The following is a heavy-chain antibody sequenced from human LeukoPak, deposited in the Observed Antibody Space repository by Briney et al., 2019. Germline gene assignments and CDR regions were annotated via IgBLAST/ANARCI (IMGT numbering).Heavy chain of an antibody. CDR1: GFTFSSYA. CDR2: ISGSGGST. CDR3: ARDRPRVETTMVDY. D-gene: IGHD5-18*01. V-gene: IGHV3-23*01. J-gene: IGHJ4*02. Sequence: GSLRLSCAASGFTFSSYAMSWVRQAPGKGLEWVSVISGSGGSTYYADSVKGRFTISRDNSKNTLFLQMNSLRAEDTAVYYCARDRPRVETTMVDYWGQGTLVTVSS.